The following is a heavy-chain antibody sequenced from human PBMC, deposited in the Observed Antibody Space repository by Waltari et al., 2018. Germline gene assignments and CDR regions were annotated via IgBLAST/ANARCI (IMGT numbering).Heavy chain of an antibody. Sequence: QVQLQESGPGLVKPSETLSLTCTVSGGSISSYYWSWIRQPPGKGLEWIGYIYYSGSTNYNPSLKRRVTIAVDTAKNQFSLKLSSVTAADTAVYYCAREFVEGGAFDIWGQGTMVTVSS. D-gene: IGHD6-6*01. V-gene: IGHV4-59*01. CDR1: GGSISSYY. J-gene: IGHJ3*02. CDR3: AREFVEGGAFDI. CDR2: IYYSGST.